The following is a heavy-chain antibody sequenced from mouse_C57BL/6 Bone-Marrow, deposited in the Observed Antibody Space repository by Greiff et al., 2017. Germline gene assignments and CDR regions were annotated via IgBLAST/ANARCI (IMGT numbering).Heavy chain of an antibody. D-gene: IGHD1-1*01. J-gene: IGHJ2*01. CDR2: IWSGGST. CDR3: ARNLHYYGSRDPYYYDY. V-gene: IGHV2-2*01. CDR1: GFSLTSYG. Sequence: VQLQESGPGLVQPSQSLSITCTVSGFSLTSYGVHWVRQSPGKGLEWLGVIWSGGSTDYNAAFISSLSISKDNSKSQVFFKMNSLQADDTAIYYCARNLHYYGSRDPYYYDYWGQGTTLTVSS.